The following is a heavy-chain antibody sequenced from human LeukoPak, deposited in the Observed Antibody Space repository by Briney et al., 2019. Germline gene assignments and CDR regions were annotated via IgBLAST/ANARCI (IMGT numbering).Heavy chain of an antibody. CDR2: ISSSSSYI. V-gene: IGHV3-21*01. CDR3: ARELASGIAAHTHAFDI. Sequence: GGSLRLSCAASGFTFSSYSMNWVRQAPGKGLEWVSSISSSSSYIYYADPVKGRFTISRDNAKNSLYLQMNSLRAEDTAVYYCARELASGIAAHTHAFDIWGQGTMVTVSS. J-gene: IGHJ3*02. CDR1: GFTFSSYS. D-gene: IGHD6-25*01.